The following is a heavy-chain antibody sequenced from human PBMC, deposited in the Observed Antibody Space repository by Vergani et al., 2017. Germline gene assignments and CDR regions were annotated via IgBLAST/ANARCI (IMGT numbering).Heavy chain of an antibody. V-gene: IGHV4-39*01. CDR2: IYYSGRT. D-gene: IGHD3-10*01. Sequence: QLQLQESGPGLVKPSETLSLTCTVSGASISSSSYYWGWIRQPPGNRLDWIGSIYYSGRTYYNPSLKSRVTISVDTSKNQFSLKLSSVTAADTAVYYFARRTTMVRGVLEIARYYFDYWGQGTLVTVSS. CDR3: ARRTTMVRGVLEIARYYFDY. CDR1: GASISSSSYY. J-gene: IGHJ4*02.